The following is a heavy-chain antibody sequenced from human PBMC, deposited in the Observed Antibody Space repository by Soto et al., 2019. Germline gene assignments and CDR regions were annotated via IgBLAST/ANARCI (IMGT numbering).Heavy chain of an antibody. D-gene: IGHD6-13*01. CDR1: GFTFSIYA. Sequence: TGGSLRLSCTASGFTFSIYAMSWVRQAPGKGLEWVSDFIGSVGDTYYADSVKGRFTISRDNSKSTLYLQMNSLRAEDTAIYYCTKDFDSTNWYPDYWGQGTLVTVSS. CDR2: FIGSVGDT. V-gene: IGHV3-23*01. CDR3: TKDFDSTNWYPDY. J-gene: IGHJ4*02.